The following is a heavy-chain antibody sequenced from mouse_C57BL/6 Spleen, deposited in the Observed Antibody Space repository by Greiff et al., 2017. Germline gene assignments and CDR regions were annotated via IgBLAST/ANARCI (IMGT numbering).Heavy chain of an antibody. V-gene: IGHV1-55*01. J-gene: IGHJ2*01. Sequence: QVQLQQPGAELVKPGASVKMSCKASGYTFTSYWITWVKQRPGQGLEWIGDIYPGSGSTNYNEKFKSKATLTVDTSSSTAYMQLSSLTSEDSAVYYCARGLYDYDYFDYWGQGTTLTVSS. CDR3: ARGLYDYDYFDY. D-gene: IGHD2-4*01. CDR2: IYPGSGST. CDR1: GYTFTSYW.